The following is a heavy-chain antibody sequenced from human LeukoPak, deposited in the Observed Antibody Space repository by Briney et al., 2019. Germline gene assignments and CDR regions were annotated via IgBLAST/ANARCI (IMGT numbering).Heavy chain of an antibody. CDR2: IYHSGST. CDR3: ARRGMTTVTTRAFDI. D-gene: IGHD4-17*01. CDR1: GDSISSYY. J-gene: IGHJ3*02. Sequence: SETLSLTCTVSGDSISSYYWSWIRQPPGKRLEWIGYIYHSGSTDYNPSLKSRVTISIDTSKNQFSLKLSSVTAADTAVFYCARRGMTTVTTRAFDIWGQGTMVTVSS. V-gene: IGHV4-59*08.